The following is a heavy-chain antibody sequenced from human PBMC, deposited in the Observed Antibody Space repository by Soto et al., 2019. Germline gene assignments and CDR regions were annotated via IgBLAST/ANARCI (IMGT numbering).Heavy chain of an antibody. D-gene: IGHD2-2*01. CDR1: GFSLSTSGVG. CDR3: AHRHVETGRLGYCSSTSCLYFDY. J-gene: IGHJ4*02. Sequence: SGPTLVKPTQTLTLTCTFSGFSLSTSGVGVGWIRQPPGKALEWLALIYWDDDKRYSPSLKSRLTITKDTSKNQVVLTMTNMDPVDTATYYCAHRHVETGRLGYCSSTSCLYFDYWGQGTLVTVSS. CDR2: IYWDDDK. V-gene: IGHV2-5*02.